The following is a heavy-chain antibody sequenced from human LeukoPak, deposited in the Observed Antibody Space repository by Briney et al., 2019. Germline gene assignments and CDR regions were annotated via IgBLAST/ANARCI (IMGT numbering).Heavy chain of an antibody. Sequence: LEWVSSISSSSSYIYYADSVKGRFTISRDNAKNSLYLQMNNLRVEDTAVYYCARVSSQQLKWGQGTLVTVSS. V-gene: IGHV3-21*04. CDR2: ISSSSSYI. CDR3: ARVSSQQLK. D-gene: IGHD6-13*01. J-gene: IGHJ4*02.